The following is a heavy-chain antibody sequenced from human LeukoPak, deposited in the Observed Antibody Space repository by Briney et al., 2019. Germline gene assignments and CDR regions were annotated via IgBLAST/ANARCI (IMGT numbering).Heavy chain of an antibody. J-gene: IGHJ4*02. CDR1: GYSFTNYW. CDR2: IFPGDSDT. Sequence: GESLKISCKASGYSFTNYWIGWVRQMPGKGLERMGIIFPGDSDTRYSPSFQGQVTISADKSISTAYLQWSSLKASDTAMYYCARQLDSSGYSDYWGQGTLVTVSS. CDR3: ARQLDSSGYSDY. D-gene: IGHD3-22*01. V-gene: IGHV5-51*01.